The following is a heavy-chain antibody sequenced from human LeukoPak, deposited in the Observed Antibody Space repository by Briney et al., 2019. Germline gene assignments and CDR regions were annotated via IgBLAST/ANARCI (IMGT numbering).Heavy chain of an antibody. J-gene: IGHJ6*02. CDR2: INHSGST. D-gene: IGHD3-22*01. CDR3: ARSYYDSSGYYYGYYYYGMDV. V-gene: IGHV4-34*01. Sequence: SETLSLTCAVYGGSFSGYYWSWIRQPPGKGLEWIGEINHSGSTNYNPSLKSRVTISVDTSKNQFSLKLSSVTAADTAVYYCARSYYDSSGYYYGYYYYGMDVWGQGTTVTVSS. CDR1: GGSFSGYY.